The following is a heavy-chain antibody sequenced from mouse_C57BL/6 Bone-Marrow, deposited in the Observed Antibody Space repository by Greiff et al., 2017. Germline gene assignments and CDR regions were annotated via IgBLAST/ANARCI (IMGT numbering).Heavy chain of an antibody. CDR1: GYTFTSYW. CDR3: ARRVPRGAWFAY. J-gene: IGHJ3*01. CDR2: IDPSDSYT. V-gene: IGHV1-59*01. Sequence: QVHVKQPGAELVRPGTSVKLSCKASGYTFTSYWMHWVKQRPGQGLEWIGVIDPSDSYTNYNQKFKGKATLTVDTSSSTAYMQLSSLTSEDSAVYYCARRVPRGAWFAYGGQGTLVTVSA. D-gene: IGHD2-14*01.